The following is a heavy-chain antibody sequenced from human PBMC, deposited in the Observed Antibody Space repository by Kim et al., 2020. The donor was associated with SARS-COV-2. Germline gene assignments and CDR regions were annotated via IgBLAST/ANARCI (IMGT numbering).Heavy chain of an antibody. V-gene: IGHV3-30-3*01. CDR3: ARDLDYYDSSGYYNPLWFDP. CDR1: GFTFSSYA. CDR2: ISYDGSNK. J-gene: IGHJ5*02. Sequence: GGSLRLSCAASGFTFSSYAMHWVRQAPGKGLEWVAVISYDGSNKYYADSVKGRFTISRDNSKNTLYLQMNSLRAEDTAVYYCARDLDYYDSSGYYNPLWFDPWGQGTLVTVSS. D-gene: IGHD3-22*01.